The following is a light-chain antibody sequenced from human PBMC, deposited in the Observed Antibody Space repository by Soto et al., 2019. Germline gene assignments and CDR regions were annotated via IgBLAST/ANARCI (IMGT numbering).Light chain of an antibody. CDR1: QSVLYSSYNKSY. J-gene: IGKJ5*01. V-gene: IGKV4-1*01. Sequence: DIALTQSPDSLALSLGERATMNCKSSQSVLYSSYNKSYLAWYQVKPGRPPKLLFSWASTRESGVPDRFSGSGSGRDFTLTISSLQAEDVAVYYCQQYYSTLITFGQGTRLEIK. CDR2: WAS. CDR3: QQYYSTLIT.